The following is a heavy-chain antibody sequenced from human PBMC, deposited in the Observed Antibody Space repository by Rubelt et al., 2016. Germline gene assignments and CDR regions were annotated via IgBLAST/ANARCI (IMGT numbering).Heavy chain of an antibody. V-gene: IGHV1-46*01. J-gene: IGHJ5*02. CDR2: INPSGGST. CDR3: ARSPRYDFEDNWFDP. Sequence: QVQLVQSGAEVKKPGASVKVSCKASGYTFTSYYMHWVRQAPGQGLEWMGIINPSGGSTSYAQKFQGGVTMTRDTSTSSVYMELSSLGSEDTAVYYCARSPRYDFEDNWFDPWGQGTLATVSS. D-gene: IGHD3-3*01. CDR1: GYTFTSYY.